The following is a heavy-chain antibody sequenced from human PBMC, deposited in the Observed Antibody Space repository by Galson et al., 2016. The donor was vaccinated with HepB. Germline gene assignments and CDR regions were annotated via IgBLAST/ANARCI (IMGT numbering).Heavy chain of an antibody. V-gene: IGHV3-33*01. J-gene: IGHJ4*02. CDR2: IWDNGGNK. CDR3: ARDSEGGPNDFDY. Sequence: SLRLSCAASGFSVSRFGMHWVRPAPGKGLEWVAIIWDNGGNKQYTDSVKGRFTISSDSSENRVYLQMNSLSAEDTAVYYCARDSEGGPNDFDYWGQGTLVTVSS. D-gene: IGHD1-26*01. CDR1: GFSVSRFG.